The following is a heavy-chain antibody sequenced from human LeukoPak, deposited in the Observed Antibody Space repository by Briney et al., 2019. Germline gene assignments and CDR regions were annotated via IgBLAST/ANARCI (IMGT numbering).Heavy chain of an antibody. V-gene: IGHV3-74*01. CDR2: INSGGSST. J-gene: IGHJ4*02. CDR1: GFTFSSYW. Sequence: PGGSLSLSCAASGFTFSSYWMSWVRQAPGKGLVWVSRINSGGSSTTYADYVKGRFTISRDNAENTLYLQMNSLRAEDTAVYYCARGVTMATISPYDYWGQGTLVTVSS. D-gene: IGHD5-24*01. CDR3: ARGVTMATISPYDY.